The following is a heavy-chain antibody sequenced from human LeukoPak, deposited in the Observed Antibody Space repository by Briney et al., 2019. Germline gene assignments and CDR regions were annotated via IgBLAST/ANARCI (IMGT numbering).Heavy chain of an antibody. CDR3: ARDPVAAAGTDY. J-gene: IGHJ4*02. CDR2: ISSSSSYI. Sequence: GGSLRLSCAASGFTFSSYSMNWVRQAPGKGLEWVSSISSSSSYIYYADSVKGRFTISRDNAKNSLYLQMNSLRADDTAVYYCARDPVAAAGTDYWGQGTLVTVSS. CDR1: GFTFSSYS. V-gene: IGHV3-21*01. D-gene: IGHD6-13*01.